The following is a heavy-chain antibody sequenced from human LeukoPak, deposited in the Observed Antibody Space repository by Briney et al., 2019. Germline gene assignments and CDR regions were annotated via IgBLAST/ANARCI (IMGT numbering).Heavy chain of an antibody. Sequence: GGSLRPSCAASGFTLNDYYMSWIRQAPGKGLEWISYISGSGTTIYYADSVKGRFTISRDTAKNSLFLQISSLRVDDTAVYYCARDSPFSPMGLFDPWGQGTLVTVSS. J-gene: IGHJ5*02. CDR3: ARDSPFSPMGLFDP. V-gene: IGHV3-11*04. D-gene: IGHD3-16*01. CDR1: GFTLNDYY. CDR2: ISGSGTTI.